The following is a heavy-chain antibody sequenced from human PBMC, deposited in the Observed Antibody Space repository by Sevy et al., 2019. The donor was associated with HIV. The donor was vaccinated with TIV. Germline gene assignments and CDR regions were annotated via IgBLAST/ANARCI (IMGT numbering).Heavy chain of an antibody. J-gene: IGHJ5*02. Sequence: KQSQTLSLTCAVSGGSLSGYYWSWIRQPPGKGLEWIGEINHGGITNYNPSLKSRVTISVDTSKNQFSLKLNSVTAADTAVYYCARGLAFVVIPAANNWFDPWGQGTLVTVSS. V-gene: IGHV4-34*01. D-gene: IGHD2-2*01. CDR2: INHGGIT. CDR1: GGSLSGYY. CDR3: ARGLAFVVIPAANNWFDP.